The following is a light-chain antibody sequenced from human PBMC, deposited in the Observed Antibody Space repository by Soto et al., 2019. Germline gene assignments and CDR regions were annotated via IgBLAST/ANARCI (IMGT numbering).Light chain of an antibody. CDR3: QTWGTGSDV. V-gene: IGLV4-69*01. J-gene: IGLJ1*01. Sequence: QLVLTQSPSASASLGASVKLTCTLSSGHSNYAIAWHQQKPEKGPRYLMKLNSDGSHTKGDGIPDRFSGSSSGAERYLTISSLQSEDEADYYCQTWGTGSDVFGTGTKVTVL. CDR1: SGHSNYA. CDR2: LNSDGSH.